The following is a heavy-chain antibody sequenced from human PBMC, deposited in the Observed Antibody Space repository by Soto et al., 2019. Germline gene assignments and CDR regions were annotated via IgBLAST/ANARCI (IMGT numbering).Heavy chain of an antibody. J-gene: IGHJ4*02. CDR2: INHSGST. CDR3: ACSIAAAGKALDC. D-gene: IGHD6-13*01. V-gene: IGHV4-34*01. Sequence: PSETLSLTCAVYGGSFSGYYWSWIRQPPGKGLEWIGEINHSGSTNYNPSLKSRVTISVDTSMNQFSLKLSSVTAADTAVYYCACSIAAAGKALDCWGQGTLVTVSS. CDR1: GGSFSGYY.